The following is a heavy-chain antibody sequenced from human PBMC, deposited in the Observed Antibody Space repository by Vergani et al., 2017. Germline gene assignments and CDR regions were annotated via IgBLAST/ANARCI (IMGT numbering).Heavy chain of an antibody. Sequence: EVELVQSGPEMRKPGESLKISCKGSEYSFGNYWIGWVRQMPRKGLEWMGIIYPADSDTRYSPSFQGQVTISADKSISTAFLQWDSLKASDTALYYCARHTTYTDSWGQGTRVTVSS. CDR3: ARHTTYTDS. CDR1: EYSFGNYW. D-gene: IGHD1-1*01. V-gene: IGHV5-51*01. CDR2: IYPADSDT. J-gene: IGHJ4*02.